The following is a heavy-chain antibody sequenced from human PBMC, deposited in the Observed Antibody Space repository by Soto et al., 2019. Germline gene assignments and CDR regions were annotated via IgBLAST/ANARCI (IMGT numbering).Heavy chain of an antibody. D-gene: IGHD2-8*01. V-gene: IGHV1-2*04. CDR2: INPNSGGT. CDR3: ARDGFINGGCCDYQYGIDV. Sequence: ASVKVSCKASGYTFTGYYMHLVRQAPGQGLEWMGWINPNSGGTNYAQKFQGWVTMTRDTSISTAYMELSRLRSDDTAVYYCARDGFINGGCCDYQYGIDVWSQGTTVTVSS. J-gene: IGHJ6*02. CDR1: GYTFTGYY.